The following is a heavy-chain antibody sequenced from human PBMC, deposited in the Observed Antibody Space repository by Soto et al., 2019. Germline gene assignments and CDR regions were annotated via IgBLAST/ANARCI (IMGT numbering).Heavy chain of an antibody. CDR1: GFTFSSYA. Sequence: QVQLVESGGGVVQPGRSLRLSCAASGFTFSSYAMHWVRQAPVKGLEWVAVLSYDGSNKSYADSVKGRFTVSRDNSKNTLDLQMNSLRAEDTYVYYCATLMKGLLPVRYPEDYWGQGTLVTVSS. V-gene: IGHV3-30-3*01. CDR2: LSYDGSNK. CDR3: ATLMKGLLPVRYPEDY. D-gene: IGHD1-26*01. J-gene: IGHJ4*02.